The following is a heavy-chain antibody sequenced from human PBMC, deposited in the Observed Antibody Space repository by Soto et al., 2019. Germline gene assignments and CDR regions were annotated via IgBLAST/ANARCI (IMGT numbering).Heavy chain of an antibody. CDR1: GFTFSSYA. J-gene: IGHJ4*02. CDR3: AKTIVALLYYFDY. Sequence: LRLSFAASGFTFSSYAMSWVRQAPGKGLEWVSAISGSGGSTYYADSVKGRFTISRDNSKNTLYLQMNSLRAEDTAVYYCAKTIVALLYYFDYWGQGTLVTVSS. V-gene: IGHV3-23*01. CDR2: ISGSGGST. D-gene: IGHD5-12*01.